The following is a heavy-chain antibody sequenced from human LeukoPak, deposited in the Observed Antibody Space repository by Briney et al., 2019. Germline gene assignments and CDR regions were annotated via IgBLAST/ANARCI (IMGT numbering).Heavy chain of an antibody. J-gene: IGHJ4*02. CDR3: AVMHGYYDGSGYWVQ. CDR1: GFTFSSYG. CDR2: ITPGGAST. V-gene: IGHV3-23*01. Sequence: GGSLRLSCAASGFTFSSYGMSRVRQAPGQGLEWVSFITPGGASTSYADSVKGRFTISRDNPRNTLYMQMNSLRDEDTALYYCAVMHGYYDGSGYWVQWGQGTLVTVSS. D-gene: IGHD3-22*01.